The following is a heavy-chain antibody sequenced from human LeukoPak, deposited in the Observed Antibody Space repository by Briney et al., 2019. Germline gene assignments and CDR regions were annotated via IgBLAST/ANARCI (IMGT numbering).Heavy chain of an antibody. Sequence: GSLRLSCTASGFTFSSYWMNWARQAPGKGLEWVASINHNGNVNYYVDSVKGRFTISRDNTKGSLFLQLNSLRAEDTAVYYCARDLGYCTNGVCHTRLDYWGQGTLVAVSS. D-gene: IGHD2-8*01. CDR3: ARDLGYCTNGVCHTRLDY. CDR1: GFTFSSYW. CDR2: INHNGNVN. J-gene: IGHJ4*02. V-gene: IGHV3-7*03.